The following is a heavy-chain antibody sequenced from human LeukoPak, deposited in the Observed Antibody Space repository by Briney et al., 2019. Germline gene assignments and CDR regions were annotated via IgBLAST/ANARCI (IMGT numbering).Heavy chain of an antibody. Sequence: SEALSLTCTVSGGSISSYYWSWIRQPAGKGLEWIGRIYTSGSTNYNPSLKSRVTISVDTSKNQFSLKLSSVTAADTAVYYCARDPGYYDSSDAFDIWGQGTMVTVSS. CDR3: ARDPGYYDSSDAFDI. D-gene: IGHD3-22*01. V-gene: IGHV4-4*07. J-gene: IGHJ3*02. CDR2: IYTSGST. CDR1: GGSISSYY.